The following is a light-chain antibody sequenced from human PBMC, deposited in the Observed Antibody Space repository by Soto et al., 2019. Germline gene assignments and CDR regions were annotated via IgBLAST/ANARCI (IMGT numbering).Light chain of an antibody. Sequence: EIVLTQSPGTLSLSPGERATLSCRASQSVSSSYLPWYQQKPGQAPRLLIYGASSRATGIPDRFSGSGFGTNFTLPISRREPEDLAVYYGQQYGSSPGTFGPGTKVDTK. CDR1: QSVSSSY. J-gene: IGKJ3*01. CDR2: GAS. V-gene: IGKV3-20*01. CDR3: QQYGSSPGT.